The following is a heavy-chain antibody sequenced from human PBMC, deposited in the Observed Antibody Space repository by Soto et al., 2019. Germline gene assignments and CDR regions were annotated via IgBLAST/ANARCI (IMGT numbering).Heavy chain of an antibody. V-gene: IGHV1-69*02. D-gene: IGHD3-22*01. J-gene: IGHJ6*02. CDR2: TIPILGIT. Sequence: QVQLVQSGAEVKEPGSSLKVSCKASGGTFSSHTISWVRLAPGQGLEWMGRTIPILGITNYAQNFQGRLMLTADTSTRTASMELSSLRSEDTAVYYCAISTYDNKFYYYGMDVWGQGTTVTVSS. CDR3: AISTYDNKFYYYGMDV. CDR1: GGTFSSHT.